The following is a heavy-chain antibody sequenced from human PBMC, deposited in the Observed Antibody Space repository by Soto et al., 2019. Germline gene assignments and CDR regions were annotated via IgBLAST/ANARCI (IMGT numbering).Heavy chain of an antibody. CDR2: IYSTYGRSGT. V-gene: IGHV3-66*01. J-gene: IGHJ3*01. CDR1: GFSVSEKH. Sequence: EEQLVESGGGLVQLGGSLRLSCAASGFSVSEKHMSWVRQAPGEGLEWVSTIYSTYGRSGTGYADSVEGRFTVSRDNSKNDLGHQMISLRAEDTAVYFWASADRSAFEVWGQGAMVTVSS. CDR3: ASADRSAFEV.